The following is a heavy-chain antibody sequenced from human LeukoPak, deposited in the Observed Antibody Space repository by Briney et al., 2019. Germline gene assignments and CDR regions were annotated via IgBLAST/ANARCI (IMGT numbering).Heavy chain of an antibody. CDR3: VKDLRLDLHLDAFHI. V-gene: IGHV3-9*01. CDR2: ISWDSANA. D-gene: IGHD1-7*01. CDR1: GFTFDDYA. Sequence: GGSLGLSCAASGFTFDDYAMHWVRQAPGKGLEWVSSISWDSANAVYADSVKGRFSISRDNAKSSLYLQVNSLTPEDTALYYCVKDLRLDLHLDAFHIWGQGTMVTVS. J-gene: IGHJ3*02.